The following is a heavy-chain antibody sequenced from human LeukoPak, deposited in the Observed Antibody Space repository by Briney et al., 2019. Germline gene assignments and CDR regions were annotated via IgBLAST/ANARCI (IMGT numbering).Heavy chain of an antibody. V-gene: IGHV3-30*02. CDR2: IRYDGSNK. J-gene: IGHJ4*02. D-gene: IGHD4-11*01. CDR3: AKFSDYSNPLDY. Sequence: GGSLRLSCAASGFTFSSYGMHWVRQAPGKGLEWVAFIRYDGSNKYYADSVKGRFTFSRDNSKNTLYLQMNSLRAEDTAVYYCAKFSDYSNPLDYWGQGTLVTVSS. CDR1: GFTFSSYG.